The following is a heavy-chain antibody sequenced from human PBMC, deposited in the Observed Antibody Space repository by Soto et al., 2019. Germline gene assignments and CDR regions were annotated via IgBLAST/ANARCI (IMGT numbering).Heavy chain of an antibody. D-gene: IGHD2-2*01. CDR1: GYDFSSYG. CDR3: VRDPQRNDY. CDR2: ISASNGNR. Sequence: QVQLVQSGAEVKKPGASVKVSCKASGYDFSSYGISWVRQAPGQGLEWMGWISASNGNRDYAQKFQGRVTMTSDTYMTTANMELRSLRSYDTAVYYCVRDPQRNDYWGQGTLVNVSS. V-gene: IGHV1-18*04. J-gene: IGHJ4*02.